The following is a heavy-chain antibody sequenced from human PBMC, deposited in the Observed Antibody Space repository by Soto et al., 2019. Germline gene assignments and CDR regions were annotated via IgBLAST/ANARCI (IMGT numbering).Heavy chain of an antibody. CDR2: ISYDGSNK. D-gene: IGHD4-17*01. CDR1: GFTFSSYA. V-gene: IGHV3-30-3*01. J-gene: IGHJ6*02. Sequence: PGGSLRLSCAASGFTFSSYAMHWVRQAPGKGLEWVAVISYDGSNKYYADSVKGRFTISRDNSKNTLYLQMNSLRAEDTAVYYCARGSGDYGGMDVWGQGTTVTAP. CDR3: ARGSGDYGGMDV.